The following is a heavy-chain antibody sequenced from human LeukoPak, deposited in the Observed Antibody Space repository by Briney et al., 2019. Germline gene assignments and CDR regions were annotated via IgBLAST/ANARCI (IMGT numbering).Heavy chain of an antibody. CDR2: IIPIFGTA. V-gene: IGHV1-69*13. J-gene: IGHJ4*02. CDR1: GYTFTSYG. Sequence: SVKVSCKASGYTFTSYGISWVRQAPGQGLEWMGGIIPIFGTANYAQKFQGRVTITADESTSTAYMELSSLRSEDTAVYYCAREYYDILTGYYYFDYWGQGTLVTVSS. CDR3: AREYYDILTGYYYFDY. D-gene: IGHD3-9*01.